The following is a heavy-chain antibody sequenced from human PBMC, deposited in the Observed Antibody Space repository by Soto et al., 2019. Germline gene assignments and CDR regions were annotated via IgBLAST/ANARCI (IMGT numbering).Heavy chain of an antibody. J-gene: IGHJ4*02. CDR2: INHSGST. Sequence: PSETLSLTCAVYGGSFSGYYWSWIRQPPGKGLEWIGEINHSGSTNYNPSLKSRVTISVDTSKNQFSLKLSSLTAADTVVYYCARGNSVVRGVIPYYFDYWGQGTLVTVSS. CDR1: GGSFSGYY. V-gene: IGHV4-34*01. D-gene: IGHD3-10*01. CDR3: ARGNSVVRGVIPYYFDY.